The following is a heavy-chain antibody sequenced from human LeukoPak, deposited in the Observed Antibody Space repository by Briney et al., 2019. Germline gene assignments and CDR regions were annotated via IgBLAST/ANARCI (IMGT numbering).Heavy chain of an antibody. CDR1: GFTFSSYS. J-gene: IGHJ4*02. CDR3: ASGHYGDYTFGY. Sequence: PGGSLRLSCAASGFTFSSYSMNWVRQAPGKGLEWVSSISSSSSYIYYADSVKGRFTISRDNAKNSLYLQMNSLRAEDTAVYYCASGHYGDYTFGYWGQGTLVTVSS. CDR2: ISSSSSYI. V-gene: IGHV3-21*01. D-gene: IGHD4-17*01.